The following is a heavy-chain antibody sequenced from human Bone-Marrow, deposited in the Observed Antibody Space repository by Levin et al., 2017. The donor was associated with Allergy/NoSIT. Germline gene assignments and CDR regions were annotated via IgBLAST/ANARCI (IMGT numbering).Heavy chain of an antibody. D-gene: IGHD3-10*01. CDR3: ARDGPDYYGSGTAYYYYMDV. CDR1: GGSISSGSYY. CDR2: IYTSGST. J-gene: IGHJ6*03. V-gene: IGHV4-61*02. Sequence: SETLSLTCTVSGGSISSGSYYWSWIRQPAGKGLEWIGRIYTSGSTNYNPSLKSRVTISVDTSKNQFSLKLSSVTAADTAVYYCARDGPDYYGSGTAYYYYMDVWGKGTTVTVSS.